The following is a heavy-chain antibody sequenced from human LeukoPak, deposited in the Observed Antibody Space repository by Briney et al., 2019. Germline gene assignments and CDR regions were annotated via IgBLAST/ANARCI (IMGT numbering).Heavy chain of an antibody. J-gene: IGHJ6*02. D-gene: IGHD6-13*01. CDR2: ISAYNGNT. CDR1: GYTFTSYG. CDR3: VRDRGSSWSDYYYGMDV. V-gene: IGHV1-18*01. Sequence: GASVKVSCKASGYTFTSYGISWVRQAPGQGLEWMGWISAYNGNTNYAQKLQGRVTMTTDTSTSTAYMELRSLRSDDTAVYYCVRDRGSSWSDYYYGMDVWGQGTTVTVSS.